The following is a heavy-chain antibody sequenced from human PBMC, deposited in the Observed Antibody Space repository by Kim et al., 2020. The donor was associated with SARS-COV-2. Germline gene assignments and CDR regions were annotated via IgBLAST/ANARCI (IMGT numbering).Heavy chain of an antibody. CDR3: LAEIGGRSCDH. J-gene: IGHJ4*02. CDR2: ITHDGGHI. Sequence: GGSLRLSCAASGFTFSAHALHWVRQAPGKGLEWVALITHDGGHISYADSVKGRFIISRDNTKGTLYLQMNSLRPEDTAVYYCLAEIGGRSCDHWGQGTLVTV. D-gene: IGHD2-15*01. CDR1: GFTFSAHA. V-gene: IGHV3-30*04.